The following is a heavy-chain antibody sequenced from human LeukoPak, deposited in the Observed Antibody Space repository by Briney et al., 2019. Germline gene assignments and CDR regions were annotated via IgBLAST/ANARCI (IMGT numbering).Heavy chain of an antibody. D-gene: IGHD2-15*01. J-gene: IGHJ4*02. Sequence: PGGSLRLSCAASGFTFSSYWMHWVRQAPGKGLVWVSRIKSDGSSTRYADFVKGRFTISRDNAKNTLYLQLNRLRAEDTAVYYCARDPDICSGGSCYSHFDYWGQGTLVTVSS. CDR3: ARDPDICSGGSCYSHFDY. CDR2: IKSDGSST. V-gene: IGHV3-74*01. CDR1: GFTFSSYW.